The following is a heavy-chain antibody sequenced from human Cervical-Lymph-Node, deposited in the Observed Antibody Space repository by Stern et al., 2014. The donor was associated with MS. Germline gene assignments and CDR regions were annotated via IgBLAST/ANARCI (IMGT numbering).Heavy chain of an antibody. J-gene: IGHJ5*02. CDR1: RFTFSNYW. D-gene: IGHD6-19*01. CDR2: IKRDGSEK. V-gene: IGHV3-7*01. CDR3: VRVSAVAGLRSWFDP. Sequence: EVQLEESGGGLVQPGGSLRLSCAASRFTFSNYWMSWVRQAPGKGLEWVANIKRDGSEKYYVDSVKGRFTISRDNTKNSLYLQMNSLRAEDTALYYCVRVSAVAGLRSWFDPWGQGTLVTVSS.